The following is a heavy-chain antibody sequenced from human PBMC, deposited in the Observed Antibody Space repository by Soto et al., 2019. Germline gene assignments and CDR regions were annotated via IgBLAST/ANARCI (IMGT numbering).Heavy chain of an antibody. CDR2: ISSSSNTI. D-gene: IGHD3-3*01. CDR1: GFTFSGYS. CDR3: ASRSGSSSGRTGSDP. J-gene: IGHJ5*02. Sequence: GGSLRLSCAASGFTFSGYSMNWVRQAPGKGLEWVSYISSSSNTIYYADSVKGRFTISRDNAKNSLYLQMNSLRAEDTAVYYCASRSGSSSGRTGSDPWGKGTLVTVSS. V-gene: IGHV3-48*01.